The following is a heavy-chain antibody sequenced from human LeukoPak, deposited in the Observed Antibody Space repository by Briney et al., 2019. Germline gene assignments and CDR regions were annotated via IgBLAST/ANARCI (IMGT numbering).Heavy chain of an antibody. J-gene: IGHJ4*02. CDR3: ARENYGDFIDY. V-gene: IGHV4-34*01. CDR1: GGSFSGYY. Sequence: SETLSLTCAVYGGSFSGYYWSWIRQPPGKGLEWIGEINQSGSTNYNPSLKSRGTISVDTSKNQFSLKLSSVTAADTAVYYCARENYGDFIDYWGQGTLVTVSS. CDR2: INQSGST. D-gene: IGHD4-17*01.